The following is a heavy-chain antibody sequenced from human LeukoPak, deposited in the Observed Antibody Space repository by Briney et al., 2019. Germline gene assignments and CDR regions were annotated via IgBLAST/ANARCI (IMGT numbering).Heavy chain of an antibody. CDR3: ARGRFRWELEIRDFDY. CDR1: GYTFTSYD. J-gene: IGHJ4*02. D-gene: IGHD1-26*01. Sequence: ASVKVSCKASGYTFTSYDINWVRQATGQGLEWMGWVNPNSGNTGYAQTFQGGVTMTTNTSISTAYMELSSLRSEDTAVYYCARGRFRWELEIRDFDYWGQGTLVTVSS. CDR2: VNPNSGNT. V-gene: IGHV1-8*01.